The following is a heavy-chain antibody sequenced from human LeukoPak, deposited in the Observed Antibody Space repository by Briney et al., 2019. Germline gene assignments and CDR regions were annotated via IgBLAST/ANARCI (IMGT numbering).Heavy chain of an antibody. CDR1: GGSISSSSYC. CDR2: IYYSGST. Sequence: SETLSLTCTVSGGSISSSSYCWGWIRQPPGKGLEWIGSIYYSGSTYYNPSLKSRVTISVDTSKNQFSLKLSSVTAADTAVYYCARDFGGRAYDAFDIWGQGTMVTVSS. V-gene: IGHV4-39*07. CDR3: ARDFGGRAYDAFDI. J-gene: IGHJ3*02. D-gene: IGHD2-15*01.